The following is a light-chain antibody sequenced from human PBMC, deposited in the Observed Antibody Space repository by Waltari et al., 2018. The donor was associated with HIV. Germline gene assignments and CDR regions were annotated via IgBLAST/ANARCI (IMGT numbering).Light chain of an antibody. V-gene: IGLV3-25*03. J-gene: IGLJ2*01. CDR2: RDT. CDR3: QSGDNSGPHVV. CDR1: VLSSQY. Sequence: SYELTQPPSLSVSPGQTAGIPCSGDVLSSQYSYWYRQKPGQAAVIVMYRDTERPSGIPGRFSGSKSGTTVTLTIGGVQAEDEADYYCQSGDNSGPHVVFGGGTTLTVL.